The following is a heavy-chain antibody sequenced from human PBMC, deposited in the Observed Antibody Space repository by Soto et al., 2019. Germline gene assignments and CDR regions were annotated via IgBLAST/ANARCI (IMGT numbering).Heavy chain of an antibody. CDR1: GFTFSSYA. CDR3: XXXXDSSGXXXXFDY. J-gene: IGHJ4*02. V-gene: IGHV3-30-3*01. D-gene: IGHD3-22*01. CDR2: ISYDGSNK. Sequence: QVQLVESGGGVVQPGRSLRLSCAASGFTFSSYAMHWVRQAPGKGXEWVAVISYDGSNKYYADSVKGRFTISRDNSKXXXXXXXXXXXXXXXXXXXXXXXXDSSGXXXXFDYWGQGTLVTVSS.